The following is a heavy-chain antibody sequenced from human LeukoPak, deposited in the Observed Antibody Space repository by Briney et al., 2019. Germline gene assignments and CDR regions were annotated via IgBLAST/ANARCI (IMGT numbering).Heavy chain of an antibody. CDR3: ARHAVKRKAFDI. J-gene: IGHJ3*02. D-gene: IGHD3-16*02. Sequence: SETLSLTCSVSGGSISNSDYYWGWIRQPPGKGLEWIGNIYYSGSTYYNPSLKSRVTISVDTSNNQFSLKVTSVTAADTAVYYCARHAVKRKAFDIWGQGTMVTVSS. CDR2: IYYSGST. CDR1: GGSISNSDYY. V-gene: IGHV4-39*01.